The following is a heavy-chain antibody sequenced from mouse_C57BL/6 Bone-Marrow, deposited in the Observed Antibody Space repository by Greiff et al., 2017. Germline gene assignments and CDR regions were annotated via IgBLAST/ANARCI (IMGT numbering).Heavy chain of an antibody. CDR1: GYTFTSYW. CDR2: IDPNSGGT. D-gene: IGHD1-1*01. V-gene: IGHV1-72*01. CDR3: ASPYYSSWGYFDV. J-gene: IGHJ1*03. Sequence: QVQLQQPGAELVKPGASVKLSCKASGYTFTSYWMHWVKQRPGRGLEWIGRIDPNSGGTKYNEKFKSKATLTVDKPSSTAYMQLSSLTSEDSAVYYCASPYYSSWGYFDVWGTGTTVTVSS.